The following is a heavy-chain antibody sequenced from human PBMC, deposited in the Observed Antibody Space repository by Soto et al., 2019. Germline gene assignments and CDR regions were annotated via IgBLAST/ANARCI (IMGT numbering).Heavy chain of an antibody. CDR3: ASLGGYCGGGSCYPHYYGLDV. J-gene: IGHJ6*02. Sequence: EVQLVESGGGLVKPGGSLRLSCAASELTFSSYTMNWVRQAPGKGLEWVSSISSSSSSIYYADSVKGRFTISRDNAKNSLYLQMNSLRAGDTAVYYCASLGGYCGGGSCYPHYYGLDVWGQGTTVTVSS. V-gene: IGHV3-21*01. CDR2: ISSSSSSI. CDR1: ELTFSSYT. D-gene: IGHD2-15*01.